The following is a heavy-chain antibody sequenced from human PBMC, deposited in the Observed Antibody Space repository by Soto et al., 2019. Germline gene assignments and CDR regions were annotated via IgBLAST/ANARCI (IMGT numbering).Heavy chain of an antibody. Sequence: GASVKVSCKASGCTFSGYAISWVRQAPGQGLEWMGGIIPIFGTANYAQKFQGRVTITADESKNTLYLQMNSLRAEDTAVYYCATAMVEDPGWGQGTLVTVSS. D-gene: IGHD3-10*01. CDR1: GCTFSGYA. V-gene: IGHV1-69*13. J-gene: IGHJ4*02. CDR3: ATAMVEDPG. CDR2: IIPIFGTA.